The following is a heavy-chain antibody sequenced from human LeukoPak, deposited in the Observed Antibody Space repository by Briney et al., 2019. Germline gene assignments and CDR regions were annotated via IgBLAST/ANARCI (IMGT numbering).Heavy chain of an antibody. CDR1: GFTFSSYA. Sequence: GGSLRLSCAASGFTFSSYAMHWVRQAPGKGLEWVAFASYDGASEDYADSVKGRFSVSRDDSRDTLYLQMNRLRSEDTAVYYCARVVESHYYDYVWGSYRSGPFDYWGQGTLVTVSS. CDR2: ASYDGASE. V-gene: IGHV3-30-3*01. J-gene: IGHJ4*02. CDR3: ARVVESHYYDYVWGSYRSGPFDY. D-gene: IGHD3-16*02.